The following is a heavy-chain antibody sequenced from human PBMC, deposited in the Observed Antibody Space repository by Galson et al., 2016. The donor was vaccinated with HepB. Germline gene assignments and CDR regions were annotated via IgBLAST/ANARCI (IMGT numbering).Heavy chain of an antibody. CDR1: GYSFTDFW. CDR3: ARSAAAAGDFDY. V-gene: IGHV5-51*03. CDR2: IFPADSDT. D-gene: IGHD6-13*01. Sequence: SGAEVKQPGESLKISCKASGYSFTDFWIGWVRQMPGKGLEWMGIIFPADSDTRYSPSFQGQVTIPADKAIRTAYLQWSSLKASDTAMYYCARSAAAAGDFDYWGQGTLVTVSS. J-gene: IGHJ4*02.